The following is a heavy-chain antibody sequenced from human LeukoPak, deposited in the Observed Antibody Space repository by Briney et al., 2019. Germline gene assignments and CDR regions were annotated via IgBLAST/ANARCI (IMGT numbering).Heavy chain of an antibody. D-gene: IGHD3-10*01. CDR2: INSSGSI. V-gene: IGHV4-34*01. CDR1: DGSFSGYY. CDR3: ARMTSGITMVRGVIDY. J-gene: IGHJ4*02. Sequence: PSETLSLTCGVYDGSFSGYYWAWIRQSPGKGLEWIGEINSSGSINYNPSLKSRVTISVVTSKNQFSLKLSSVTAADTAVYYCARMTSGITMVRGVIDYWGQGTLVTVSS.